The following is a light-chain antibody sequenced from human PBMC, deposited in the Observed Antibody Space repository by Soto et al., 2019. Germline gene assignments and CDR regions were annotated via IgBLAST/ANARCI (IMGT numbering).Light chain of an antibody. CDR1: QSISSY. J-gene: IGKJ5*01. Sequence: DIPMTQSPSSLSASVGDRVTITCRASQSISSYLNWYQQKPGQVPKLLIYGASSLQSGIPSRFSGSGSGTDFTLTISSLQPEDFAAYYCQQSDSFPITFGQGTRLEIK. CDR2: GAS. CDR3: QQSDSFPIT. V-gene: IGKV1-39*01.